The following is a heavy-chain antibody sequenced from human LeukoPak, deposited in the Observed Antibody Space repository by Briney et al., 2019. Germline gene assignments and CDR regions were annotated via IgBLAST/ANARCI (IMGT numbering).Heavy chain of an antibody. Sequence: GASVKVPCKASGGTFSSYAISWVRQAPGQGLEWMGGIIPIFGTANYAQKFQGRVTITTDESTSTAYMELSSLRSEDTAVYYCARGRCSSTSCYYYYYYYMDVWGKGTTVTVSS. CDR2: IIPIFGTA. J-gene: IGHJ6*03. V-gene: IGHV1-69*05. CDR1: GGTFSSYA. CDR3: ARGRCSSTSCYYYYYYYMDV. D-gene: IGHD2-2*01.